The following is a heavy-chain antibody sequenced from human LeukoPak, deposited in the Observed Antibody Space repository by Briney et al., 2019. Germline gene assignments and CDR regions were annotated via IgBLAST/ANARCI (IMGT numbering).Heavy chain of an antibody. J-gene: IGHJ4*02. CDR3: ARDPLRGSFDY. Sequence: SETLSLTCTVSGGSISSYYWSWIRQPAGKGLEWIGRIYTSGSTNYNLSPKSRVTMSVDTSKNQFSLKLSSVTAADTAVYYCARDPLRGSFDYWGQGTLVTVSS. CDR1: GGSISSYY. CDR2: IYTSGST. V-gene: IGHV4-4*07. D-gene: IGHD1-26*01.